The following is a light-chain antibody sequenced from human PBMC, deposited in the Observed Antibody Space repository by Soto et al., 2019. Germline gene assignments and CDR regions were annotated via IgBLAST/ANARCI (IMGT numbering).Light chain of an antibody. Sequence: DIQMTQSPSAVSASVGARVPITCQASQDISNYLNWYQQKLGKAPKLLIYDASNLETGVPSRFSGSGSGTDFTFTISSLQPEDIATYYCQQYSHLITFGQGTRLEI. CDR1: QDISNY. CDR3: QQYSHLIT. V-gene: IGKV1-33*01. CDR2: DAS. J-gene: IGKJ5*01.